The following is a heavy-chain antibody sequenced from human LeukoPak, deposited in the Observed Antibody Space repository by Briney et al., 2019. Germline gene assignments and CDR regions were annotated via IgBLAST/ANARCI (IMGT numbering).Heavy chain of an antibody. CDR2: IYYSGST. J-gene: IGHJ5*02. V-gene: IGHV4-59*08. D-gene: IGHD3-22*01. CDR3: ARLEHYYYDSSGGPFDP. Sequence: SETLSLTCTVSGGSISSYYWSWIRQPPGKGLEWIGYIYYSGSTNYNPSLKSRVTISVDTSKNQFSLKLSSVIAADTAVYYCARLEHYYYDSSGGPFDPWGQGTLVTVSS. CDR1: GGSISSYY.